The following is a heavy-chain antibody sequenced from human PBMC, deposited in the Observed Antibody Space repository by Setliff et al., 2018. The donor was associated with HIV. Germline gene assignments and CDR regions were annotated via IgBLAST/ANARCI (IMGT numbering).Heavy chain of an antibody. CDR2: IYHSGST. J-gene: IGHJ4*02. CDR1: GYSISNGYY. CDR3: AARNSGNPTRHFDY. V-gene: IGHV4-38-2*01. D-gene: IGHD3-10*01. Sequence: SETLSLTCALSGYSISNGYYWGWIRQPSGKGLEWIGSIYHSGSTFYNPSIRSRVTISVDTSQDQFSLRLTSVTAADTAVYYCAARNSGNPTRHFDYWGQGTLVTVSS.